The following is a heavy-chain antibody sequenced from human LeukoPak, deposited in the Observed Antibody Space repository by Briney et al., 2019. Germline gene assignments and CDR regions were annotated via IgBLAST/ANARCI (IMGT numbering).Heavy chain of an antibody. CDR3: ARGPGGSGTRPPYTFYYGMDV. Sequence: SETLSLTCTFSGGSISSYYWSWIRQPPGKGLEWIGYIYYRGSTNYNPSLKSRVTISVDTSKNQFSLRLSSVTAAGTAVYYCARGPGGSGTRPPYTFYYGMDVWGQGTTVTVSS. CDR2: IYYRGST. J-gene: IGHJ6*02. CDR1: GGSISSYY. V-gene: IGHV4-59*08. D-gene: IGHD3-10*01.